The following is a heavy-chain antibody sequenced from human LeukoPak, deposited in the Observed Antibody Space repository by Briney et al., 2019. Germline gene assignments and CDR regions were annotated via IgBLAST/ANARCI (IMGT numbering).Heavy chain of an antibody. CDR2: ISSRSSTI. CDR3: ARDPDSGSYGHYYGMDV. Sequence: PGGALRLSCAASGFTFSSYSMNWGRQAPGEGLEWVSYISSRSSTIRYADSVKGRFTVSRDNAKNSLYLQMNSLRAEDTAVYYCARDPDSGSYGHYYGMDVWGQGTTVTVSS. D-gene: IGHD1-26*01. CDR1: GFTFSSYS. V-gene: IGHV3-48*04. J-gene: IGHJ6*02.